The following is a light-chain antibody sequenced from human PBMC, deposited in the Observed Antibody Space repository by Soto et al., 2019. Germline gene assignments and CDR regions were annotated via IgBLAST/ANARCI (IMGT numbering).Light chain of an antibody. J-gene: IGLJ1*01. V-gene: IGLV2-14*01. Sequence: QSVLTQPASVSGSPGQSITISCTGTNSDIGSYSHVAWYQQYPGKTPKLIIYEVSYRPSGVSHRFSGSKSGITASLTISGLXAEDEADYYCISYTGSDTSYVFGTGTKVTVL. CDR2: EVS. CDR1: NSDIGSYSH. CDR3: ISYTGSDTSYV.